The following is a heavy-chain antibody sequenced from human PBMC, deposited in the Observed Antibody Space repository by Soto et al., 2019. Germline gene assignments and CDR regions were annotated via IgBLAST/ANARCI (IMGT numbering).Heavy chain of an antibody. Sequence: GGSLRLSCAASGFTFSSYAMSWVRQAPGKGLEWVSAISGSGGSTYYADSVKGRFTISRDNSKNTLYLQMNSLRAEDTAVYYCAKDPRYGSGSYFLNYYYGMDVWGQGTTVTVSS. CDR2: ISGSGGST. D-gene: IGHD3-10*01. J-gene: IGHJ6*02. CDR3: AKDPRYGSGSYFLNYYYGMDV. V-gene: IGHV3-23*01. CDR1: GFTFSSYA.